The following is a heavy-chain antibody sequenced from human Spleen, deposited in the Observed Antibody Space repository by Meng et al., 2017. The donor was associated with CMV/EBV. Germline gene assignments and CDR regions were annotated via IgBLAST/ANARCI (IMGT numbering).Heavy chain of an antibody. CDR2: ISGTGSKT. D-gene: IGHD2-2*01. Sequence: GESLKISCADSRFTFNNYAMSWVRQTPGKGLEWVSIISGTGSKTDYAHSVKGRFTISRDNSKNTLYLQMNSLRAEDTAVYYCAKGEDIVVVPAAMDYWGQGTLVTVSS. CDR3: AKGEDIVVVPAAMDY. V-gene: IGHV3-23*01. CDR1: RFTFNNYA. J-gene: IGHJ4*02.